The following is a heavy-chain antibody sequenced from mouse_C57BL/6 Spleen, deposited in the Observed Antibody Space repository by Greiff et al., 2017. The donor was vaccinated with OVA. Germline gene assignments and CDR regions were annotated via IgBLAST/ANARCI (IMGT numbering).Heavy chain of an antibody. D-gene: IGHD2-5*01. CDR2: INPSTGGT. CDR1: GYSFTGYY. Sequence: EVQLQQSGPELVKPGASVKISCKASGYSFTGYYMNWVKQSPEKSLEWIGEINPSTGGTTYNQKFKAKATLTVDKSSSTAYMQLKSLTSEDSAVYYCAREDYSKIGDFDYWGQGTTLTVSS. J-gene: IGHJ2*01. V-gene: IGHV1-42*01. CDR3: AREDYSKIGDFDY.